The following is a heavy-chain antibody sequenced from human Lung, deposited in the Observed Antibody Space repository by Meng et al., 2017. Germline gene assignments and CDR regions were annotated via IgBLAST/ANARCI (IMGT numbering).Heavy chain of an antibody. J-gene: IGHJ4*02. Sequence: VRLVAPGAVGKKPVAPCEVACKPTGYNFPDYWPLWVRRAPGQCLEWMGRIDPKSGDTHYAKGFQGRVTMTGDTSIRTAYMELSGLRSDDTAMYYCARDEDISAAGKLFGDYWGQGTLVTVSS. V-gene: IGHV1-2*06. CDR1: GYNFPDYW. CDR2: IDPKSGDT. D-gene: IGHD6-13*01. CDR3: ARDEDISAAGKLFGDY.